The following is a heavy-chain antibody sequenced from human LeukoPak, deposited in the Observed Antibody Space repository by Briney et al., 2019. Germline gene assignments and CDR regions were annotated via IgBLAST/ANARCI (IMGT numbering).Heavy chain of an antibody. D-gene: IGHD2-8*02. CDR2: ISGSGGVI. CDR1: GFTFINYY. Sequence: PGGPLSLSCKAPGFTFINYYMTWVRQAPGRGLESLSYISGSGGVIYYADSVKGRFTISRDNAKNSLYLQMNSLRAEDTAVYYCAADITGYFDYWGQGALVTVSS. CDR3: AADITGYFDY. J-gene: IGHJ4*02. V-gene: IGHV3-11*01.